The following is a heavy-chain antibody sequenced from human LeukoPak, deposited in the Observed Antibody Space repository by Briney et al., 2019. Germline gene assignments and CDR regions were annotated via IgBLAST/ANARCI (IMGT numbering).Heavy chain of an antibody. J-gene: IGHJ4*02. Sequence: GGSLRLSCAASGFTFSSYAMSWVRQAPGKGLEWVSAISGSGGSAYYADSVKGRFTISRDNSKNTLYLQMDSLRAEDTAVYYCAKRSVEWLLYFDYWGQGTLVTVSS. D-gene: IGHD3-3*01. CDR2: ISGSGGSA. CDR3: AKRSVEWLLYFDY. CDR1: GFTFSSYA. V-gene: IGHV3-23*01.